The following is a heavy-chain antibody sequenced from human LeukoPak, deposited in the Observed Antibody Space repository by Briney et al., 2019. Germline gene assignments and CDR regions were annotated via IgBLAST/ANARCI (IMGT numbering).Heavy chain of an antibody. J-gene: IGHJ4*02. CDR3: ARANHYDEGYYFDL. CDR2: IWYDGSNK. D-gene: IGHD3-22*01. Sequence: GGSLRLSCAASGFTFSTYGMHWVRQAPGKGLEWVAVIWYDGSNKYYADSVKGRFTISRDNSKNTLYLQMNSLRAEDTAVYYCARANHYDEGYYFDLWGQGTLVIVSS. V-gene: IGHV3-33*01. CDR1: GFTFSTYG.